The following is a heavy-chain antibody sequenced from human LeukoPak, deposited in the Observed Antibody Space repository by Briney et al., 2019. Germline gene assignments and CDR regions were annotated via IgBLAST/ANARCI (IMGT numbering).Heavy chain of an antibody. Sequence: PGGSLRLSCTASGFTFSSYWMSWVRQAPGKGLEWVASIRQAGNEKFYVDAVKGRFTISRDNTKNSVSLQMNSLRAEDTAVYYCARAIPFDPWGQGTLVTVSS. CDR1: GFTFSSYW. V-gene: IGHV3-7*01. CDR2: IRQAGNEK. J-gene: IGHJ5*02. CDR3: ARAIPFDP.